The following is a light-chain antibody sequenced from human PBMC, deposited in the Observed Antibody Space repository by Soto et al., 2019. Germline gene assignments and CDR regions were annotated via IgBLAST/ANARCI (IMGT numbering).Light chain of an antibody. CDR3: QQRGTWPT. CDR2: DAS. Sequence: EIVMTQSPATLSVSPGERDTLSCRASQSVSGYVAWYQQKPGQAPRLLIYDASSRANGIPARFTGSGSGTDFSLTISSLEPEDFAVYYCQQRGTWPTFGQGTRVEI. J-gene: IGKJ1*01. V-gene: IGKV3-11*01. CDR1: QSVSGY.